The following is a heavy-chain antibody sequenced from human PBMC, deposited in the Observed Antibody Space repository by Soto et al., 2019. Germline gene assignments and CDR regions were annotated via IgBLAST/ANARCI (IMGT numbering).Heavy chain of an antibody. CDR3: ARELRADGRPGMDV. CDR2: IIPIVGTG. V-gene: IGHV1-69*01. Sequence: QVQLVQSGAEVKKPGSSVKVSCKASGGSFSSYAISWVRQAPGQGLEWMGGIIPIVGTGNYAQNFQGRVTITADESTSTAYMELNSLRSEDTDMYYCARELRADGRPGMDVWGQGTTVTVSS. J-gene: IGHJ6*02. D-gene: IGHD6-13*01. CDR1: GGSFSSYA.